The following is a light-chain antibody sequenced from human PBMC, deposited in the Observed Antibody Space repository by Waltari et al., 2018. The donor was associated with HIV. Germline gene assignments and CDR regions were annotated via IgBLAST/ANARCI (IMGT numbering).Light chain of an antibody. V-gene: IGKV3-20*01. Sequence: EIVLTQSPGTLSLSPGERATLSCRASPSVSSSYLAWYQQKSGQAPRLLIYGASSRATGIPDRFSGSGSGTDFTLTISRLEPEDFAVYYCQQYGSSPTWTFGQGTKVEIK. J-gene: IGKJ1*01. CDR1: PSVSSSY. CDR2: GAS. CDR3: QQYGSSPTWT.